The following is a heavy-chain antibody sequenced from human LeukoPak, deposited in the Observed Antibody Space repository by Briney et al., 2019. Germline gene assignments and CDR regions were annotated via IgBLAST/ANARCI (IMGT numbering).Heavy chain of an antibody. D-gene: IGHD3-10*01. CDR1: GDTVSSNSAA. CDR3: ARLSAMVRGPEDIYYFEY. J-gene: IGHJ4*02. CDR2: TYYRSKWYN. Sequence: LSQTLSLTCAISGDTVSSNSAAWNWIRQSPSRGLEWLGRTYYRSKWYNDYAVSVKSRITITPDTSRNQFSLQLNSVTPEDTAVYYCARLSAMVRGPEDIYYFEYWGQGTLVTVSS. V-gene: IGHV6-1*01.